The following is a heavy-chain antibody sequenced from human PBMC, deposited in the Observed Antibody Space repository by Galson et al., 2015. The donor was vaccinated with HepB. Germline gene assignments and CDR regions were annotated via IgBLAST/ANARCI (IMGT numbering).Heavy chain of an antibody. J-gene: IGHJ3*02. Sequence: SLRLSCAASGFTFDDYAMHWVRQAPGKGLEWVSGISWNSGSIGYADSVKGRFTISRDNAKNSLYLQMNSLRAEDTALYYCAKDLPDYYDYIWGSYGRPQGAFDIWGQGTMVTVSS. CDR3: AKDLPDYYDYIWGSYGRPQGAFDI. CDR1: GFTFDDYA. D-gene: IGHD3-16*01. CDR2: ISWNSGSI. V-gene: IGHV3-9*01.